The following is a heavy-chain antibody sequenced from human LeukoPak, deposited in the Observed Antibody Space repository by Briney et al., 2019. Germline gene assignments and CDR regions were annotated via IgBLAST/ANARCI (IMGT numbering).Heavy chain of an antibody. CDR1: GYTFTSYG. Sequence: ASVKVSCKASGYTFTSYGISWVRQAPGQGLEWVGWISAYNGNTNYAQKLQGRVTMTTDTSTSTAYMELRSLRSDDTAVYYCARGALSGYYIRSNAFDIWGQGTMVTVSS. J-gene: IGHJ3*02. CDR2: ISAYNGNT. CDR3: ARGALSGYYIRSNAFDI. D-gene: IGHD5-12*01. V-gene: IGHV1-18*04.